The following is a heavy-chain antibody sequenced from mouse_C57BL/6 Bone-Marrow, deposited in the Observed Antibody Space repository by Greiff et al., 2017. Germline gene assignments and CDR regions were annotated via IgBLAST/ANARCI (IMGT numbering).Heavy chain of an antibody. V-gene: IGHV1-50*01. Sequence: QVQLQQPGAELVKPGASVKLSCKASGYTFTSYWMQWVKQRPGQGLEWIGEIDPSDSYTNYNQKFKGKATITVDTSSSTAYMQLSSLPSEDSAVYCCARDGYHWYFDVWGTGTTVTVSS. CDR1: GYTFTSYW. CDR2: IDPSDSYT. D-gene: IGHD2-3*01. CDR3: ARDGYHWYFDV. J-gene: IGHJ1*03.